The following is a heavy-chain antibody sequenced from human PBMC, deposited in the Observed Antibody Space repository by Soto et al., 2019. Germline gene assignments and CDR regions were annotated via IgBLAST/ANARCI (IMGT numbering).Heavy chain of an antibody. D-gene: IGHD2-15*01. J-gene: IGHJ5*02. CDR3: AKGYCSGGSCPRAGDWFDP. Sequence: PGGSLRLSCAASGFTFSSYGMHWVRQAPGKGLEWEAVISYDGSNKYYADSVKGRFTISRDNSKNTLYLQMNSLRAEDTAVYYCAKGYCSGGSCPRAGDWFDPWGQGTLVTVSS. CDR2: ISYDGSNK. V-gene: IGHV3-30*18. CDR1: GFTFSSYG.